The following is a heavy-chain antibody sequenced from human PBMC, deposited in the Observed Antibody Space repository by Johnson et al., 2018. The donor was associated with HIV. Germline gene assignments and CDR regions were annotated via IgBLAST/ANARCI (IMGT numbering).Heavy chain of an antibody. J-gene: IGHJ3*02. CDR1: GFTFSSYA. CDR3: ATAPGNVGRPFDAFDI. D-gene: IGHD3-16*01. V-gene: IGHV3-23*03. Sequence: VQLVASGGGLVQPGGSLSLSCAASGFTFSSYAMSWVRQAPGTGLEWVSVIYIGCSTYDADSVKGRFTISRDNSKNTLYLQMNSLRAEDKAVYSFATAPGNVGRPFDAFDIWGQGPMVPVSS. CDR2: IYIGCST.